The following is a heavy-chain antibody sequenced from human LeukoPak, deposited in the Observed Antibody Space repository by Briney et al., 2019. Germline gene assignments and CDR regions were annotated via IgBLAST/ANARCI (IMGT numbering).Heavy chain of an antibody. Sequence: ASVKVSCKASGYTFTSYDINWVRQATGQGLEWMGWMNPNSGNTGYAQKFQGRVTMTRNTSISTAYMELSSLRSEDTAVYYCASFQRAHPWFDYWVQGTLVTVSS. CDR2: MNPNSGNT. V-gene: IGHV1-8*01. CDR3: ASFQRAHPWFDY. CDR1: GYTFTSYD. J-gene: IGHJ4*02.